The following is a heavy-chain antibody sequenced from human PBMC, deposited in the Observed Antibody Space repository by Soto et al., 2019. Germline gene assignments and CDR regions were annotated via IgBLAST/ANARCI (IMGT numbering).Heavy chain of an antibody. J-gene: IGHJ4*02. V-gene: IGHV3-21*01. Sequence: PGGSLTLSCAASGFAFRSYNMNWVRQAPGKGLEWVASISSGSSNIYYADSVKGRFTISRDNAKNSLVLQMDSLRAEDSAVYYCASATVVAATFDFWGQGTLVTVSS. D-gene: IGHD2-15*01. CDR1: GFAFRSYN. CDR2: ISSGSSNI. CDR3: ASATVVAATFDF.